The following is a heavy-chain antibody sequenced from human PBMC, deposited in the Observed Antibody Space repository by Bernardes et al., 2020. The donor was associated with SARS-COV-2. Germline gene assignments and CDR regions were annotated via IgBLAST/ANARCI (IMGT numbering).Heavy chain of an antibody. Sequence: SETLSLTCTVSGGSISSYYWSWIRQPAGKGLEWIGHIYTNGDVNYNPSLTSRLTISLDPSKNQFSLRLRSVTAADTALYFCAREEYDLVTGARLLDSWGQGILVTVSS. V-gene: IGHV4-4*07. D-gene: IGHD3-9*01. CDR1: GGSISSYY. J-gene: IGHJ4*02. CDR3: AREEYDLVTGARLLDS. CDR2: IYTNGDV.